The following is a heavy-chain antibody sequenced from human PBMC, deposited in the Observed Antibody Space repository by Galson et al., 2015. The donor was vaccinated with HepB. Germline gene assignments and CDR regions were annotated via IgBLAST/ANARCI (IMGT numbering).Heavy chain of an antibody. J-gene: IGHJ6*02. D-gene: IGHD3-10*01. CDR2: ISGSGGST. CDR3: AKDQVAPLWFGELSYGMDV. Sequence: SLRLSCAASGFTFSSYAMSWVRQAPGKGLEWVSAISGSGGSTYYADSVKGRFTISRDNSKNTLYLQMNSLRAEDTAVYYCAKDQVAPLWFGELSYGMDVWGQGTTVTVSS. CDR1: GFTFSSYA. V-gene: IGHV3-23*01.